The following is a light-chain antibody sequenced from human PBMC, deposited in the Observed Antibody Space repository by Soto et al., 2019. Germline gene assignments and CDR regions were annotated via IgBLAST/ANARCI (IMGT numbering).Light chain of an antibody. V-gene: IGKV1-5*03. J-gene: IGKJ1*01. Sequence: DIQMTQSPSTLSGSVGDRVTITCRASQTISSWLAWYQQKPGKAPKVLIYKASALERGVPLRFSGSGSGTEFTLTISSLQPDDFATYYCQHYNSYSEEFGQGTKVDIK. CDR2: KAS. CDR1: QTISSW. CDR3: QHYNSYSEE.